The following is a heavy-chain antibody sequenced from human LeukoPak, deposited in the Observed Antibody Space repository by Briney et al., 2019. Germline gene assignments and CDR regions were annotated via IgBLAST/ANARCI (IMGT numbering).Heavy chain of an antibody. CDR1: GFTFSSYA. V-gene: IGHV3-30-3*01. Sequence: GGSLRLSCAASGFTFSSYAMHWVRQAPGKGLEWVAVISYDGSNKYYADSVKGRFTISGDNSKNTLYLQMNSLRAEDTAVYYCARVGGEGARWGYYYYGMDVWGQGTTVTVSS. CDR2: ISYDGSNK. J-gene: IGHJ6*02. D-gene: IGHD3-16*01. CDR3: ARVGGEGARWGYYYYGMDV.